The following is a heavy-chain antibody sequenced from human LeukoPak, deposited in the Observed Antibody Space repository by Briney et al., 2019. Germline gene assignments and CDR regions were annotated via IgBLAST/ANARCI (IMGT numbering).Heavy chain of an antibody. V-gene: IGHV3-23*01. Sequence: GGSLRLSCAASGFTFSSYAMSWVRQAPGKGLEWVSAISGSGGSTYYADSVKGRFTISRDNSKNTLYLQMNSLRAEDTAVYYFAKSPSAGTSWPGSGMDVWGEGTTVTVSS. CDR1: GFTFSSYA. CDR2: ISGSGGST. CDR3: AKSPSAGTSWPGSGMDV. J-gene: IGHJ6*04. D-gene: IGHD1-7*01.